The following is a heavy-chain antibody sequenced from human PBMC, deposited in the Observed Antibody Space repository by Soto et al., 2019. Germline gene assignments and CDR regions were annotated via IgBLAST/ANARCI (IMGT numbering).Heavy chain of an antibody. CDR2: INPSGGST. CDR1: GYTFTSYY. D-gene: IGHD6-19*01. J-gene: IGHJ4*02. Sequence: QVQLVQSGAEVKKPGASVKVSCKASGYTFTSYYMHWVRQAPGRGLEWMGIINPSGGSTSYAQKFQGRVTMTRDTSTSTVYMELSSLRSEDTAVYYCARDQRNSSGWYGFDYWGQGTLVTVSS. CDR3: ARDQRNSSGWYGFDY. V-gene: IGHV1-46*01.